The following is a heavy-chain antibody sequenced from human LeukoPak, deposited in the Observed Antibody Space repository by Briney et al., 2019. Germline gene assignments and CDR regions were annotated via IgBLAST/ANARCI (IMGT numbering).Heavy chain of an antibody. D-gene: IGHD2-2*02. CDR1: GYTFTSYD. J-gene: IGHJ3*02. V-gene: IGHV1-8*03. CDR2: MNPNSGNT. Sequence: ASVKVSCKASGYTFTSYDINWVRQATGQGLEWMGWMNPNSGNTGYAQKFQGRVTITRNTSISTAYMELSSLRSEDTAVYYCARRVPAGIGAFDIWGQGTMVTVSS. CDR3: ARRVPAGIGAFDI.